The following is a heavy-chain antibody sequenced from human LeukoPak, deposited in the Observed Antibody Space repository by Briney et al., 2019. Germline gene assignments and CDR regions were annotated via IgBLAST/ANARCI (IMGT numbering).Heavy chain of an antibody. J-gene: IGHJ6*03. D-gene: IGHD2-2*02. V-gene: IGHV3-21*01. Sequence: PGGSLRLSCAASGLTFSSYSMNWVRQAPGKGLEWVSSISSSSSYIYYADSLKGRFTISRDNAKNSLYLQMNSLRAEDTAVYYCARVAAQLLYPYYYYYYMDVWGKGTTVTVSS. CDR1: GLTFSSYS. CDR2: ISSSSSYI. CDR3: ARVAAQLLYPYYYYYYMDV.